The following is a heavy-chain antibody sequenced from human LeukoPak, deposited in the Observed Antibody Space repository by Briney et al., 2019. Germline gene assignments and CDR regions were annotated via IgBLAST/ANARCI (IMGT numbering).Heavy chain of an antibody. V-gene: IGHV4-4*07. CDR3: ARVPYSSGWYDY. J-gene: IGHJ4*02. Sequence: SETLSLTCTVSGGSISSYYWSWIRQPAGKGLEWIGRIYTSGSTNYNPSLKSRVTMSVDTSKNQFSLKLSSGTAADTAVYCCARVPYSSGWYDYWGQGTLVTVSS. D-gene: IGHD6-19*01. CDR1: GGSISSYY. CDR2: IYTSGST.